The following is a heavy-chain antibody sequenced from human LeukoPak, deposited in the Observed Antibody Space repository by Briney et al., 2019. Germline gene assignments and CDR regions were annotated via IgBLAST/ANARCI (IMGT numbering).Heavy chain of an antibody. Sequence: PGGSLRLSCAASGFTFSRYAMSWVRQAPGKGLEWVSAISGSGGSTYYADSVKGRVTISRDNSKNTLYLQINSPRAEDTAVYYCAIRIAVAGPYFDYWGQGGVVSVSS. CDR3: AIRIAVAGPYFDY. D-gene: IGHD6-19*01. V-gene: IGHV3-23*01. CDR2: ISGSGGST. J-gene: IGHJ4*02. CDR1: GFTFSRYA.